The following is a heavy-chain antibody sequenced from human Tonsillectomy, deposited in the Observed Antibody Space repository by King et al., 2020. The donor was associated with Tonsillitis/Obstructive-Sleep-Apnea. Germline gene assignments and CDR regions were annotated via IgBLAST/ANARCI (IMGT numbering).Heavy chain of an antibody. Sequence: QLVQSGAEVKKPGASVKVSCKASGYTLTGYYMHWVRQAPGQGLEWMGRINPNSGGTNYAQKFQGRVTMTRDTSISTAYMELSRQRSDDTAVYYCARDRAYYSNYSNDYWGQGTLVTVSS. CDR1: GYTLTGYY. D-gene: IGHD4-11*01. CDR2: INPNSGGT. V-gene: IGHV1-2*06. CDR3: ARDRAYYSNYSNDY. J-gene: IGHJ4*02.